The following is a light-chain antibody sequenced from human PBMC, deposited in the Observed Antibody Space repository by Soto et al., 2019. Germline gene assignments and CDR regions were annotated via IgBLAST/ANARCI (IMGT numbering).Light chain of an antibody. CDR2: DGS. V-gene: IGKV3D-20*02. Sequence: IVLTPSPGTLCFSPVERSTLSFRASQSVSSSYLAWYQQKPGQAPRLLIYDGSNRATGIPAKFSGSGSGTDFTLTISSLEPEDFAVYYCQQRANWPLTFGGGTKVDIK. CDR1: QSVSSSY. CDR3: QQRANWPLT. J-gene: IGKJ4*01.